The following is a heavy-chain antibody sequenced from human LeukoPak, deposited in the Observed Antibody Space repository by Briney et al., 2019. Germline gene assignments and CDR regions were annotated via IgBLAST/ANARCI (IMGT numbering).Heavy chain of an antibody. D-gene: IGHD3-22*01. Sequence: GGSLRLSCAASGFTFSSYAMRWVRQAPGKGLEWVAVISYDGSNKYYADSVKGRFTISRDNSKNTLYLQMNSLRAEDTAVYYCAREDYYDSSGYYLDYWGQGTLVTVSS. CDR1: GFTFSSYA. CDR3: AREDYYDSSGYYLDY. V-gene: IGHV3-30*04. J-gene: IGHJ4*02. CDR2: ISYDGSNK.